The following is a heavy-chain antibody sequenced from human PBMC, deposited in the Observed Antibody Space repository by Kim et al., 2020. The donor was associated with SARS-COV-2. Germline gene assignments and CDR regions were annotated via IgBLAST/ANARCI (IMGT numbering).Heavy chain of an antibody. J-gene: IGHJ3*02. CDR2: IYYSGST. CDR1: GGSISSGGYY. Sequence: SETLSLTCTVSGGSISSGGYYWSWIRQHPGKGLEWIGYIYYSGSTYYNPSLKSRVTISVDTSKNQFSLKLSSVTAADTAVYYCARAGDSSGYYSPGASFDIWGQGTMVTVSS. D-gene: IGHD3-22*01. V-gene: IGHV4-31*03. CDR3: ARAGDSSGYYSPGASFDI.